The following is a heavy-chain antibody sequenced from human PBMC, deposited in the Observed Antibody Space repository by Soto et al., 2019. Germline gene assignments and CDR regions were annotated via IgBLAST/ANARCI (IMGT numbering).Heavy chain of an antibody. Sequence: RASVKVSCKASGYTFTSYAMHWVRQAPGQRLEWMGWINAGNGNTKYSQKFQGRVTITRDTSASTAYMELSSLRSEDTAVYYCARYDSYHNWFDPWGQGTLVTVSS. CDR3: ARYDSYHNWFDP. CDR2: INAGNGNT. CDR1: GYTFTSYA. V-gene: IGHV1-3*01. D-gene: IGHD5-18*01. J-gene: IGHJ5*02.